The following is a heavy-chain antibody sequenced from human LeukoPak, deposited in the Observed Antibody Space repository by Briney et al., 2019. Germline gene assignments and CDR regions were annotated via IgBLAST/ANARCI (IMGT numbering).Heavy chain of an antibody. Sequence: PSETLSLTCTVSGGSISSYYWSWIRQPPGKGLEWIGYIYYSVSTNYNPSLKSRVTISVDTSKNQFSLKLSSVTAADTAVYYCAEGGSYADAFDIWGQGTMVTVSS. V-gene: IGHV4-59*01. D-gene: IGHD1-26*01. J-gene: IGHJ3*02. CDR3: AEGGSYADAFDI. CDR2: IYYSVST. CDR1: GGSISSYY.